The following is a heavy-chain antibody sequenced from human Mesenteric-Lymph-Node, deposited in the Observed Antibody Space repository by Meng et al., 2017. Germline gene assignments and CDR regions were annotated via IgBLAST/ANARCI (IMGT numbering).Heavy chain of an antibody. CDR1: GYTLTELS. CDR2: FDPEDGET. J-gene: IGHJ6*02. Sequence: ASVKVSCKVSGYTLTELSMHWVRQAPGKGLEWMGGFDPEDGETIYAQKFQGRVTMTEDTSTDTAYMELSSLRSEDTAVYYCARDLSSSGPYNYYYGMDVWGQGTTVTVSS. CDR3: ARDLSSSGPYNYYYGMDV. D-gene: IGHD6-6*01. V-gene: IGHV1-24*01.